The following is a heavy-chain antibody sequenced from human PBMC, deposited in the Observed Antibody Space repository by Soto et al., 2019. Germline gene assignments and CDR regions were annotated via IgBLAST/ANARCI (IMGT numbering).Heavy chain of an antibody. D-gene: IGHD3-22*01. CDR2: INPNSGDT. Sequence: GASVKVSCKASGYTFSGYYIHWVRQAPGQGLEWMGWINPNSGDTNYAQKFQGRVTMTRDTSISTAYMELSRLRSDDTAVYYCARRKGDYYDSSGYHYYFDYWGQGTLVTVSS. CDR3: ARRKGDYYDSSGYHYYFDY. CDR1: GYTFSGYY. V-gene: IGHV1-2*02. J-gene: IGHJ4*02.